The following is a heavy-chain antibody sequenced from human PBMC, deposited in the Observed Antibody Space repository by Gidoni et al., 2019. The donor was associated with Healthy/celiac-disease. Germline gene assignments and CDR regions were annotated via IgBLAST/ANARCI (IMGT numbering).Heavy chain of an antibody. V-gene: IGHV3-73*02. CDR3: TQVVAGGGDFDY. D-gene: IGHD6-19*01. CDR2: IRSKANSYAT. J-gene: IGHJ4*02. Sequence: EVQLVESGGGLCQPGGSLTPYSAPSGFPFRLSAMHWVRQASGKGLEWVGRIRSKANSYATAYAASVKGRFTISRDDSKNTAYLQMNSLKTEDTAVYYCTQVVAGGGDFDYWGQGTLVTVSS. CDR1: GFPFRLSA.